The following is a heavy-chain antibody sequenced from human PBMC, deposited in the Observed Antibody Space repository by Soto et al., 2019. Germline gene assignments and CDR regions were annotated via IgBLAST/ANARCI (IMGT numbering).Heavy chain of an antibody. J-gene: IGHJ4*02. D-gene: IGHD2-15*01. V-gene: IGHV3-30*18. CDR2: ISYDGSNK. CDR3: AKATDLRLGYCSGGSCPLDY. Sequence: GGSLRLSCAASGFTFSSYGMHWVRQAPGKGLEWAAVISYDGSNKYYADSVKGRFTISRDNSKNTLYPQMNSLRAEDTAVYYCAKATDLRLGYCSGGSCPLDYWGQGTLVTVSS. CDR1: GFTFSSYG.